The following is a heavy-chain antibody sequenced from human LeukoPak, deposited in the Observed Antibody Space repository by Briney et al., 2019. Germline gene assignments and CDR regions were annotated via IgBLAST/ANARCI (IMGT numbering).Heavy chain of an antibody. CDR3: AKADAYYDFWSGRNY. J-gene: IGHJ4*02. D-gene: IGHD3-3*01. CDR2: ISGSGGST. CDR1: GFTFSSYA. V-gene: IGHV3-23*01. Sequence: PGGSLRLSCAASGFTFSSYAMSWVRQAPGKGLEWVSAISGSGGSTYYADSVKGRFTISRDNSKNTLYLQMNSLRAEDTAVYYCAKADAYYDFWSGRNYWGQGTLVIVSS.